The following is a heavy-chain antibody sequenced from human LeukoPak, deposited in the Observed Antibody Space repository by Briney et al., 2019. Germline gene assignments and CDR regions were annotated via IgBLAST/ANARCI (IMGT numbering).Heavy chain of an antibody. CDR3: AKVIRGFGELWGGFDY. CDR1: GFTFDDYA. J-gene: IGHJ4*02. V-gene: IGHV3-9*03. Sequence: GGSLRLSCAASGFTFDDYAMHWVRQAPGKGLEWVSGISWNSGSIGYADSVKGRFTISRDNAKNSLYLQMNSLRAEDMASYYCAKVIRGFGELWGGFDYWGQGTLVTVSS. CDR2: ISWNSGSI. D-gene: IGHD3-10*01.